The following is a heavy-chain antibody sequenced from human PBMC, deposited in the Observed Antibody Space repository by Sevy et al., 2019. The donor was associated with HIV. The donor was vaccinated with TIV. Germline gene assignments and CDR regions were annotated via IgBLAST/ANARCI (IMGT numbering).Heavy chain of an antibody. CDR1: GYTFTRYE. J-gene: IGHJ4*02. Sequence: ASVKVSCKASGYTFTRYEINWVRQATGQGLEWMGWMNPNSGDTGSVQKFQGRVTMTRNTSISTAYMEQRSLRSDDTAVYYCARAIGTTVVTPVDYWGQGTLVTVSS. CDR3: ARAIGTTVVTPVDY. CDR2: MNPNSGDT. V-gene: IGHV1-8*01. D-gene: IGHD3-10*01.